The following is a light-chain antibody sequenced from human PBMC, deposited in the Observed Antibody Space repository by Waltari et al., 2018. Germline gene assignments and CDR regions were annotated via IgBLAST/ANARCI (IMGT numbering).Light chain of an antibody. Sequence: QSALTQPPSASGTPGQRVIISCSESSSNIGSTAVSWYRQFPGTAPRLLIYSNSEPTSGVPDRFSGSKSGTSASLTISGLQSDDAADYYCATWDDRQTGYVVFGGGTKLTVL. CDR1: SSNIGSTA. CDR3: ATWDDRQTGYVV. CDR2: SNS. V-gene: IGLV1-44*01. J-gene: IGLJ2*01.